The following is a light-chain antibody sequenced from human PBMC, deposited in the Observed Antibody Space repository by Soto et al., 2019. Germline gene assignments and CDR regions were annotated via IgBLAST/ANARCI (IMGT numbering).Light chain of an antibody. J-gene: IGKJ4*02. V-gene: IGKV4-1*01. CDR2: WAS. CDR3: QQYYSTSPT. Sequence: IVMTQSPDSLAVSLGERATINCKSSQSVLFSSNSKNYLAWYQQKPGQPPKLLIYWASTRESGVPDRFSGGGSGTDFTLTISRLQPEDVAVYYCQQYYSTSPTFGGGTKVEIK. CDR1: QSVLFSSNSKNY.